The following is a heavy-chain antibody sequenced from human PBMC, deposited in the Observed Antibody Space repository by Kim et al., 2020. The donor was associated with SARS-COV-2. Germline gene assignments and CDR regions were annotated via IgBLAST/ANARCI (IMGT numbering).Heavy chain of an antibody. V-gene: IGHV3-64*01. J-gene: IGHJ4*02. D-gene: IGHD3-9*01. CDR3: ARGGGDIMTGYYY. Sequence: YANSVKGRFTITRDNSKNTLYLQMGSLRAEDMAMYYCARGGGDIMTGYYYWGQGTLVTVSS.